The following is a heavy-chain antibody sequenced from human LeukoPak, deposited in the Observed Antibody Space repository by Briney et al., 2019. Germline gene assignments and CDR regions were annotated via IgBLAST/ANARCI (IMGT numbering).Heavy chain of an antibody. CDR1: GYTFTSYG. CDR3: ARALFGTQFDP. V-gene: IGHV1-18*01. D-gene: IGHD3-10*01. Sequence: ASVKVSCTASGYTFTSYGISWVRQAPGQGLEWMGWISAYNGNTNYAQKLQGRATMTTDTSTSTAYMELRSLRSDDTAVYYCARALFGTQFDPWGQGTLVTVSS. CDR2: ISAYNGNT. J-gene: IGHJ5*02.